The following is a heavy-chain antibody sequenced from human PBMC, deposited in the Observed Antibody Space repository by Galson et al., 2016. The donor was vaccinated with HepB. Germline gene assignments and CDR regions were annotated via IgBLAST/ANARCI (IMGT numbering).Heavy chain of an antibody. J-gene: IGHJ6*03. CDR2: TYYKSKWYN. CDR3: ARADWTITPSAGPYYYYYYMDV. V-gene: IGHV6-1*01. D-gene: IGHD3-9*01. Sequence: CAISGDSVSSNSAAWNWIGQSPSRGLEWLGRTYYKSKWYNDYAISVKSRITINPDTSKNQFPLQLNSVTPEDTAVYYCARADWTITPSAGPYYYYYYMDVWGKGTTVTVSS. CDR1: GDSVSSNSAA.